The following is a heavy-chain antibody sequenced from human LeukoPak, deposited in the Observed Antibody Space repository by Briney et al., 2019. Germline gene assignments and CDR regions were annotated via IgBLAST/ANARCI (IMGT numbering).Heavy chain of an antibody. V-gene: IGHV3-21*01. Sequence: GGSLRLSCLASGFTFSRYSMLWVRQAPGKGLEWASCIRGSGNDKHYIDSVKGRFTISRDNAKNSLFLEMNSLTAEYTAVYYCVTADGSSGSSEYFQHWGQGTLVTVSS. CDR1: GFTFSRYS. J-gene: IGHJ1*01. CDR3: VTADGSSGSSEYFQH. CDR2: IRGSGNDK. D-gene: IGHD5-12*01.